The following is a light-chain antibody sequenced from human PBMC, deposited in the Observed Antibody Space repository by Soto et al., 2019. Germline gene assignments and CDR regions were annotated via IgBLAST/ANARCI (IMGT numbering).Light chain of an antibody. J-gene: IGKJ1*01. CDR3: QQSYRGQAWT. V-gene: IGKV1-39*01. CDR1: QSISDF. CDR2: TAS. Sequence: DIQMTQSPSSLSASVGDRVTITCRASQSISDFLNWYQQKAGQAPKLLIYTASHLQSGVPSRFSGSGSGTVFTLTISSLQPEDFATYFCQQSYRGQAWTFGQGTRVDLK.